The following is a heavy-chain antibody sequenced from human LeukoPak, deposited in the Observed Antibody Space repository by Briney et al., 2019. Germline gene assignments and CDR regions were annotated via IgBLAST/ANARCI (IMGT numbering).Heavy chain of an antibody. CDR2: MNPNSGNT. CDR1: GYTFTSYD. D-gene: IGHD6-6*01. V-gene: IGHV1-8*01. J-gene: IGHJ4*02. Sequence: ASVKVSCKASGYTFTSYDLNWVRQATGQGLEWMGWMNPNSGNTGYAQKFQGRVTMTRNTSISTAYMELSSLRSEDTAVYYCARGAPYSSSSGTLLFDYWGQGTLVTVSS. CDR3: ARGAPYSSSSGTLLFDY.